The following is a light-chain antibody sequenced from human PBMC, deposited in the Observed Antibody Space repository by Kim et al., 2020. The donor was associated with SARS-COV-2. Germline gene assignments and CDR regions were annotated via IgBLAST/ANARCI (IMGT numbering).Light chain of an antibody. Sequence: SGAPGQTASITCDGDDLGKRYASWYQQKPAQSPVLVIYEDSKRPSGIPDRFSGSNSGNTATLAISETQAMDEADYFCQAWDSTSYVFGTGTKVTVL. J-gene: IGLJ1*01. CDR1: DLGKRY. CDR2: EDS. CDR3: QAWDSTSYV. V-gene: IGLV3-1*01.